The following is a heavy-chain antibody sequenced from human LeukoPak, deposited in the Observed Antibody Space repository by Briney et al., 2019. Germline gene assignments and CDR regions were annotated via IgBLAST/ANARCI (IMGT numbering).Heavy chain of an antibody. CDR2: TRNKAHSYTT. V-gene: IGHV3-72*01. CDR1: GFTFSDHY. J-gene: IGHJ6*02. CDR3: AKDVRVGGGGMDV. D-gene: IGHD1-26*01. Sequence: PGGSLRLSCAASGFTFSDHYMDWVRQAPGKGLEWVGRTRNKAHSYTTEYAASVKGRFTISRDDSKNSLYLQMDSLKTEDTAVYYCAKDVRVGGGGMDVWGQGTPVTVSS.